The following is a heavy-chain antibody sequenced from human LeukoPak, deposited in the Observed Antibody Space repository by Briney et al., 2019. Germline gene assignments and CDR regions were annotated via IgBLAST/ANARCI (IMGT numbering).Heavy chain of an antibody. V-gene: IGHV3-23*01. CDR2: ISGSGGST. J-gene: IGHJ4*02. Sequence: QAGGSLRLSCAASGFTFSNYSMSWVRQAPGKGLEWVSAISGSGGSTYYADSVKGRFTISRDNSKNTLYLQMNSLRAEDTAVYYCAKDRLASWEQLAPFDYWGQGTLVTVSS. CDR1: GFTFSNYS. CDR3: AKDRLASWEQLAPFDY. D-gene: IGHD6-6*01.